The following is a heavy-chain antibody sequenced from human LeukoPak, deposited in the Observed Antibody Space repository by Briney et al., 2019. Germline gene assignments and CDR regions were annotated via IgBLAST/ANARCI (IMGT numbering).Heavy chain of an antibody. V-gene: IGHV3-53*01. CDR1: GFSVSSNY. CDR3: ARDSVGYSSSSFDY. J-gene: IGHJ4*02. CDR2: IYSDGST. Sequence: GGSLRLSCAASGFSVSSNYISWVRQAPGKGLEWVSIIYSDGSTFHADSVKGRFTMSRDNSKNTLDLQMNSLRADDTAVYFCARDSVGYSSSSFDYWGQGTLVTVSS. D-gene: IGHD6-6*01.